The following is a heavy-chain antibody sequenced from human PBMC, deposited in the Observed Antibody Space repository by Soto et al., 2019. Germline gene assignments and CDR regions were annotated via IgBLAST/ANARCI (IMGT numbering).Heavy chain of an antibody. V-gene: IGHV3-72*01. CDR2: TRKKANSYTT. D-gene: IGHD3-16*01. CDR3: ARVRGSYYYDY. Sequence: EVQLVESGGGLVQPGGSLRLSCAASGFTFSDHYMDWVRQAPGKGLEWVGRTRKKANSYTTEYAASVKGRFTISREDAKNARQQQMNSLKTEDTAVDDGARVRGSYYYDYWGQGTLVTVSS. CDR1: GFTFSDHY. J-gene: IGHJ4*02.